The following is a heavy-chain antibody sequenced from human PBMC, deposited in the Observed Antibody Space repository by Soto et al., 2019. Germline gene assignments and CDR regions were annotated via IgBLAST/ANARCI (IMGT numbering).Heavy chain of an antibody. CDR2: ISPDGRTT. CDR3: ASLLGSVTTFEN. V-gene: IGHV3-7*01. D-gene: IGHD1-1*01. Sequence: GGSLRLSCAASGFMFSRSWMSWVRQAPGEGLKWVASISPDGRTTYYVDSVKGRFTISRDNAENSVYLQMNSLRAEDTAVFYCASLLGSVTTFENWGQGTLVTVSS. CDR1: GFMFSRSW. J-gene: IGHJ4*02.